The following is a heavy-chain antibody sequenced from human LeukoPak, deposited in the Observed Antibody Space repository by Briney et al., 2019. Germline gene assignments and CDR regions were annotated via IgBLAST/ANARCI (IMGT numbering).Heavy chain of an antibody. CDR1: GFTFSNAV. Sequence: GGSLRLSCAASGFTFSNAVMSWVRQAPGKGREWVGRIKTKTDGGTTDYAAPVKVRFTISRDDSKNTMYLQMTTLNTADTAVYYCTTRVATTWGQGTLVTVSS. V-gene: IGHV3-15*01. CDR3: TTRVATT. J-gene: IGHJ5*02. D-gene: IGHD1/OR15-1a*01. CDR2: IKTKTDGGTT.